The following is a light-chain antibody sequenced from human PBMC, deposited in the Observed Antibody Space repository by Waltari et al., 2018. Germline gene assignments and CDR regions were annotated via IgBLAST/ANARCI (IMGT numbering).Light chain of an antibody. CDR1: QSVDDS. V-gene: IGKV3-11*01. CDR3: HERNKWSWT. J-gene: IGKJ1*01. Sequence: EIVLTQSPATLSLSPGEGATLSCRASQSVDDSLAWYQQRPGQSPRLLIYDSSKRAPGIPARFSGSGSGTDFTLTISSLETEDFAVYYCHERNKWSWTFGQGTRVDIK. CDR2: DSS.